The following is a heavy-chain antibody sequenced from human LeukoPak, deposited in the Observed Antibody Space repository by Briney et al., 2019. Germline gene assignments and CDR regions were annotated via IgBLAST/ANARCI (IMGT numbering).Heavy chain of an antibody. Sequence: GGSLRLSCAASGFTFSSYAMSWVRQAPGKGLEWVSAISGSGGSTYYADSVKGRFTISRDNSKNTLYLQMNSLRAEDTAVHYCARDVVVPAARSLAFDIWGQGTMVTVSS. CDR2: ISGSGGST. V-gene: IGHV3-23*01. J-gene: IGHJ3*02. CDR3: ARDVVVPAARSLAFDI. D-gene: IGHD2-2*01. CDR1: GFTFSSYA.